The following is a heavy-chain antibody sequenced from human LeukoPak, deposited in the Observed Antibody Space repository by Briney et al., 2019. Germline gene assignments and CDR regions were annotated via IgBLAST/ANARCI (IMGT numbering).Heavy chain of an antibody. J-gene: IGHJ4*02. CDR3: AREGGAPGHTNEFDY. V-gene: IGHV4-59*01. Sequence: SETLSLTCTVSGGSISSYYWSWIRQTPGKGLEWIGHITFTGNTNYNPSLKSRVTISLGTSNNQFSLELKAVTAADTAVYYCAREGGAPGHTNEFDYWGQGILVTVSS. CDR1: GGSISSYY. CDR2: ITFTGNT. D-gene: IGHD1-1*01.